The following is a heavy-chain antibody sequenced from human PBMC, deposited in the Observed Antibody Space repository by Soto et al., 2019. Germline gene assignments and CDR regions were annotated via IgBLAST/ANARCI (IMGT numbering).Heavy chain of an antibody. CDR3: ASRDPGTSVDD. CDR2: IYRTGST. Sequence: PSETLSLTCAVSGGSFTSNNWWTWVRQPPGQGLEWIGEIYRTGSTNYNPSLKSRVTISLDKSENQFSLKVTSLTAADTAVYYCASRDPGTSVDDWGQGTAVTVAS. J-gene: IGHJ4*02. D-gene: IGHD1-7*01. CDR1: GGSFTSNNW. V-gene: IGHV4-4*02.